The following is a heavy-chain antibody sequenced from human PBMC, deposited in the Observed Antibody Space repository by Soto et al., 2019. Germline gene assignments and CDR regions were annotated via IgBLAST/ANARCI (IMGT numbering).Heavy chain of an antibody. CDR3: ARDRDDYGSGNYYNRIDF. CDR1: GGIFSTYA. D-gene: IGHD3-10*01. V-gene: IGHV1-69*01. CDR2: IIPIFGTP. Sequence: QVQLVQSGAEVKKPGSSVKVSCKASGGIFSTYAISWLRQAPGQGLEWMGGIIPIFGTPNYAQRFQGRVTITAYESMSTSNMELSRLKAEDTAVYYCARDRDDYGSGNYYNRIDFWGQGTLVTVSS. J-gene: IGHJ4*02.